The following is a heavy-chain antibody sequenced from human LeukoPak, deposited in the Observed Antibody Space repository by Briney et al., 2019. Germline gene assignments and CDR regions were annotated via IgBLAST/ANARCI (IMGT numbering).Heavy chain of an antibody. V-gene: IGHV4-30-2*01. D-gene: IGHD5-12*01. Sequence: SETLSLTCDVSGGSISSGLYSWSWIRQPLGKGLEWIGYIYHTGSTYYNPSLKSRVTISVDTSKNQFSLRLSSVTAADTAVYYCASQGGYARDYWGQGTLVTVSS. CDR1: GGSISSGLYS. J-gene: IGHJ4*02. CDR3: ASQGGYARDY. CDR2: IYHTGST.